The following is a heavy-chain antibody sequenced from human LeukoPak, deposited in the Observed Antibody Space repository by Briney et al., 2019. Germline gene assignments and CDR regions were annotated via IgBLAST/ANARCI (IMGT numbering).Heavy chain of an antibody. J-gene: IGHJ4*02. D-gene: IGHD3-9*01. Sequence: SETLSLTCTVSGGSISSSSYYWGWIRQPPGKGLESIGSIYYSGSTYYNPSLKSRVTISVDTSKNQFSLKLSSVTAADTAVYYCARQDYDILTVYSEYFDYWGQGTLVTVSS. CDR2: IYYSGST. CDR3: ARQDYDILTVYSEYFDY. CDR1: GGSISSSSYY. V-gene: IGHV4-39*01.